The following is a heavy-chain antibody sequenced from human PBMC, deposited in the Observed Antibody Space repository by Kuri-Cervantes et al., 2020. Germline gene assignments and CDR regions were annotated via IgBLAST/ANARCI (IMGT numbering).Heavy chain of an antibody. Sequence: GSLRLSCAVSGYSISSGYYWGWIRQPPGKGLEWIGSIYHSGSTYYNPSLKSRVTISVDTSKNQFSLKLSSVTAADTAVYYCARDLFQYSGAGYWGQGTLVTVSS. J-gene: IGHJ4*02. CDR3: ARDLFQYSGAGY. CDR2: IYHSGST. CDR1: GYSISSGYY. D-gene: IGHD2/OR15-2a*01. V-gene: IGHV4-38-2*02.